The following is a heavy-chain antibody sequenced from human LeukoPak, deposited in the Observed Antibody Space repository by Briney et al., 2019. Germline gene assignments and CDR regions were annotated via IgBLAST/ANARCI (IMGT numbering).Heavy chain of an antibody. Sequence: ASVKVFCKASGYTFTSYGISWVRQAPGQGLEWMGWISAYNGNTNYAQKLQGRATMTTDTSTSTAYMELRSLRSDDTAVYYCARVRSGSRHMDVWGKGTTVTISS. V-gene: IGHV1-18*01. CDR2: ISAYNGNT. CDR1: GYTFTSYG. J-gene: IGHJ6*03. CDR3: ARVRSGSRHMDV. D-gene: IGHD1-26*01.